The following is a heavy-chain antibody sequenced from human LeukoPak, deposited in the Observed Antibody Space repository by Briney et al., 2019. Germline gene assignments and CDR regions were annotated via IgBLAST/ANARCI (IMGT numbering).Heavy chain of an antibody. Sequence: SLRLSCAASGFTFDDYAMHWVRQAPGKGLEWFSGISWNSGSIGYADSVKGRFTISRDNAKDSLYLQMNSLRAEDTALYYCAKERRRSSSSGLVGYWGQGTLVTVSS. CDR2: ISWNSGSI. D-gene: IGHD6-6*01. CDR1: GFTFDDYA. CDR3: AKERRRSSSSGLVGY. J-gene: IGHJ4*02. V-gene: IGHV3-9*01.